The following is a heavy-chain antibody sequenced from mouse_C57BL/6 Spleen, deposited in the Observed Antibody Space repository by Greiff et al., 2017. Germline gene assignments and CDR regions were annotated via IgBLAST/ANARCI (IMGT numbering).Heavy chain of an antibody. Sequence: QVQLQQSGAELVKPGASVKLSCKASGYTFTSYWMQWVKQRPGQGLEWIGEIDPSDSYTNYNQKFKGKATLTVDTSSSTAYMQLSSLTSEDSAVYYCARSSNGFDYWGQGTTLTVSS. CDR3: ARSSNGFDY. CDR2: IDPSDSYT. J-gene: IGHJ2*01. V-gene: IGHV1-50*01. CDR1: GYTFTSYW.